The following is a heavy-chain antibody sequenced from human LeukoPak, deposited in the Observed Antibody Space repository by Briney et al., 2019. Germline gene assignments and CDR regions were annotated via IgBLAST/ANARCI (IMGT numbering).Heavy chain of an antibody. CDR3: ARPPNTYGYTYFDY. CDR2: IPYDGSNK. V-gene: IGHV3-30*04. J-gene: IGHJ4*02. D-gene: IGHD5-18*01. CDR1: GFTFSFYA. Sequence: GSLRLSCAASGFTFSFYAMHLVRQAPGKGLEGVAVIPYDGSNKYYAASVKGRFTISRDNSKNTLYLQMNSLTAEDTALYYCARPPNTYGYTYFDYWGQGTLVTVS.